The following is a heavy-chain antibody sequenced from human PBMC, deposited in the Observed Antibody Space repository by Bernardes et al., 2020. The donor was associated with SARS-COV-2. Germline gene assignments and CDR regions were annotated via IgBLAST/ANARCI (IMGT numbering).Heavy chain of an antibody. V-gene: IGHV3-23*01. CDR3: AKDRLITIFGVVITSLDY. J-gene: IGHJ4*02. Sequence: GGSLSLSCAASGFTFSSYAMSWVRQAPGKGLEWVSAISGSGGSTYYADSVKGRFTISRDNSKNTLYLQMNSLRAEDTAVYYCAKDRLITIFGVVITSLDYWGQGTLVTVSS. CDR1: GFTFSSYA. D-gene: IGHD3-3*01. CDR2: ISGSGGST.